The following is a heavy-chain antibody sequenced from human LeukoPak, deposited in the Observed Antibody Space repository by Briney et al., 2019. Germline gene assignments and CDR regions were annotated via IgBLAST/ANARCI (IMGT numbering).Heavy chain of an antibody. V-gene: IGHV4-39*02. D-gene: IGHD2-15*01. J-gene: IGHJ6*03. CDR3: AKDRTPLGYCSGGSCYSVNYYYYYMDA. CDR2: IYYSGST. Sequence: PSETLSLTRTVSGGSISSSSYYWGWIRQPPGKGLEWIGSIYYSGSTYYSPSLKSRVTMSVDTSKNQFSLKLSSVTAADTAVYYCAKDRTPLGYCSGGSCYSVNYYYYYMDAWGKRTTVTVSS. CDR1: GGSISSSSYY.